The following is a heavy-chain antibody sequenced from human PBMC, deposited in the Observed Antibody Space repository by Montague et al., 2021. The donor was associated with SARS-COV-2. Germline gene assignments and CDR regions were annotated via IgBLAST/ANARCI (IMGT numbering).Heavy chain of an antibody. CDR1: GFTLSSYG. CDR3: ARDEISSGFHSDY. Sequence: SLRLSWAASGFTLSSYGMHWVRQAPGKGLEWVAVIWYDGSNKYYADSVKGRFTISRDNSKNSLYLQMNSLRAEDTAVYYCARDEISSGFHSDYWGQGTLVTVSS. CDR2: IWYDGSNK. D-gene: IGHD6-19*01. V-gene: IGHV3-33*01. J-gene: IGHJ4*02.